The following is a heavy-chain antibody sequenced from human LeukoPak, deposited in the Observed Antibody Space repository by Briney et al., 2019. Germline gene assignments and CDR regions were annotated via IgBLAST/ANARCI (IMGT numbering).Heavy chain of an antibody. V-gene: IGHV3-7*01. D-gene: IGHD6-13*01. Sequence: GGSLRLSCAVSGFSVSVYWMTCVRQAPGKGMEWVANIKQDGCEKNYVDSVKGRFTISRDNAENSLFLQMNSLRAEDTAVYYCAREWQGGIAAAGTRIEGDYWGQGTLVAVSS. CDR1: GFSVSVYW. CDR2: IKQDGCEK. CDR3: AREWQGGIAAAGTRIEGDY. J-gene: IGHJ4*02.